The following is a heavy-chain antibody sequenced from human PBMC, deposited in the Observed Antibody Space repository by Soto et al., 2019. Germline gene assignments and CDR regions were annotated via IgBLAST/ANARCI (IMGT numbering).Heavy chain of an antibody. D-gene: IGHD3-3*01. Sequence: QVQLQESGPGLVKPSGTLSLTCAVSSGSISSNNWWSWVRQPPGKGLEWIGEIYHSGSTNYNPSLKSRVTISVDKSKNQFSLKLSAVTAADTAVFYCARAAFPIFGDYYDYYMDVWGKGPTVTVSS. J-gene: IGHJ6*03. V-gene: IGHV4-4*02. CDR2: IYHSGST. CDR1: SGSISSNNW. CDR3: ARAAFPIFGDYYDYYMDV.